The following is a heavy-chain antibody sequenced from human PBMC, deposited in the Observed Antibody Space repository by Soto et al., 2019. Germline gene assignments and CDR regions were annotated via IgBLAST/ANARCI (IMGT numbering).Heavy chain of an antibody. J-gene: IGHJ5*02. CDR2: IYWDDNK. Sequence: SGPTLVNPTQTLTLTCTFSGFSLSTSGVGVGWIRQPPGKALEWLALIYWDDNKRYSTSLKTRLTISKDTSKNQVVLTMTNMDPVDTATYYCARVVDYYDSSGSMVPWGQGTLVTVSS. D-gene: IGHD3-22*01. CDR1: GFSLSTSGVG. CDR3: ARVVDYYDSSGSMVP. V-gene: IGHV2-5*02.